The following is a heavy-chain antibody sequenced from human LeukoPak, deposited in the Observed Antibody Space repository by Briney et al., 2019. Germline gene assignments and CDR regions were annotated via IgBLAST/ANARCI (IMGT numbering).Heavy chain of an antibody. CDR3: AKARHSSSWYGGN. D-gene: IGHD6-13*01. V-gene: IGHV3-23*01. J-gene: IGHJ4*02. CDR2: IRGSGAST. Sequence: GGSLRLSCAASGFTFSSYAMTWVRQAPGKGLEWVSAIRGSGASTYYADSVKGRFTISRDNSKSTLYLQMNSLRVEDTAVYFCAKARHSSSWYGGNWGPGTLLTDSS. CDR1: GFTFSSYA.